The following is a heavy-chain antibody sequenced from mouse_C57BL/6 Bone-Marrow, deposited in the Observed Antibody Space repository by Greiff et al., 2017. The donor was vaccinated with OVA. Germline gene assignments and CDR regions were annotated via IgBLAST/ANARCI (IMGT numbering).Heavy chain of an antibody. V-gene: IGHV1-76*01. Sequence: QVQLKQSGAELVRPGASVKLSCKASGYTFTDYYINWVKQRPGQGLEWIARIYPGSGNTYYNEKFKGKATLTAEKSSSTAYMPLSSLTSEDSAVYFCAVTTWFAYWGQGTLVTVSA. J-gene: IGHJ3*01. CDR1: GYTFTDYY. CDR3: AVTTWFAY. D-gene: IGHD2-1*01. CDR2: IYPGSGNT.